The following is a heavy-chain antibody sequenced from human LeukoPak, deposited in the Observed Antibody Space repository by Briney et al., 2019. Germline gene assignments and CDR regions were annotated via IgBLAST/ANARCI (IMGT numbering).Heavy chain of an antibody. CDR3: AKEPGTGHFGTGFDY. CDR1: GFTISNYG. V-gene: IGHV3-30*02. CDR2: IRYDESDK. D-gene: IGHD3/OR15-3a*01. J-gene: IGHJ4*02. Sequence: GGSLRLSCAASGFTISNYGMHWVRQAPGRGLEWVSFIRYDESDKFYADSVKGRFTISRDSSRNTLYLQMNSLRAEDTAVYYCAKEPGTGHFGTGFDYWGQGTLVTVSS.